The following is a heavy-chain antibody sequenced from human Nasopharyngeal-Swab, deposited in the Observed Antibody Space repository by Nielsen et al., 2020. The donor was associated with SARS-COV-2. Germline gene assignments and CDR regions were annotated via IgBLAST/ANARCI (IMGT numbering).Heavy chain of an antibody. CDR2: ISSDGSDK. Sequence: GESLKISCVASRFTFNRWPMHWVRQAPGKGLEWVTVISSDGSDKQYVDSVKGRFTISRDNSKNTLYLQVKSLRADDTGVYYCASLRADTPDFAYLGQGTLVTVSS. CDR1: RFTFNRWP. V-gene: IGHV3-30*03. D-gene: IGHD2-15*01. CDR3: ASLRADTPDFAY. J-gene: IGHJ4*02.